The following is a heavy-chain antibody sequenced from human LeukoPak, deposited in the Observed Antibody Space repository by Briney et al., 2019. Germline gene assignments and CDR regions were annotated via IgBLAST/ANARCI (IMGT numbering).Heavy chain of an antibody. CDR1: GFTFTTYW. J-gene: IGHJ4*02. V-gene: IGHV3-9*01. D-gene: IGHD6-19*01. Sequence: GGSLRLSCAASGFTFTTYWMHWVRQPPGKGLEWVSGISWNSGSIDYADSVKGRFTISRDNAKNSLYLQMNSLRVEDTAFYYCAKDNRRHYTSGPNPDSLHWGQGALVTVSS. CDR3: AKDNRRHYTSGPNPDSLH. CDR2: ISWNSGSI.